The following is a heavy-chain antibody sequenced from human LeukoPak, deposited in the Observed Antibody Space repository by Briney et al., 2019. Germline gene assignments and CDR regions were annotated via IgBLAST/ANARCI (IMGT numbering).Heavy chain of an antibody. D-gene: IGHD2-15*01. CDR2: INPNSGGT. V-gene: IGHV1-2*02. J-gene: IGHJ5*02. CDR1: GYTFTGYY. CDR3: AREDCSGGSCYHWFDP. Sequence: ASVKVSCKASGYTFTGYYMHWVRQAPGQGLEWMGWINPNSGGTNYAQKFQGRVTTTRDTSISTAYMELSRLRSDDTAVYYCAREDCSGGSCYHWFDPWGQGTLVTVSS.